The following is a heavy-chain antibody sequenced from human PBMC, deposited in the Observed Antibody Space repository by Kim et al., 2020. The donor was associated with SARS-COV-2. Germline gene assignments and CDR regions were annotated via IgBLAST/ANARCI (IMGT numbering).Heavy chain of an antibody. Sequence: HSGSTNYTPSLKSRVTISVDTSKNQFSLKLSSVTAADTAVYYCARGILAVWGQGTLVTVSS. J-gene: IGHJ4*02. D-gene: IGHD2-21*01. CDR3: ARGILAV. CDR2: HSGST. V-gene: IGHV4-34*01.